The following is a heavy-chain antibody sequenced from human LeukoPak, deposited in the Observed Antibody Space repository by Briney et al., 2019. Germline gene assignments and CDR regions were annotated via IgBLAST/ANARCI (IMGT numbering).Heavy chain of an antibody. CDR1: GGSISSHY. D-gene: IGHD3-9*01. J-gene: IGHJ5*02. CDR2: IYYSGTT. CDR3: ARGSPYYDILTGYRHLNWFDP. V-gene: IGHV4-59*11. Sequence: PSETLSLTCTVSGGSISSHYWSWIRQPPGKGLEWIGYIYYSGTTNYNPSLKSRVTISVDTSKNQFSLKLSSVTAADTAVYYCARGSPYYDILTGYRHLNWFDPWGQGTLVTVSS.